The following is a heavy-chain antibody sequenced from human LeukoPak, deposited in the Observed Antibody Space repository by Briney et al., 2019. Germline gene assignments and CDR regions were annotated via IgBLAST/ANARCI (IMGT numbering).Heavy chain of an antibody. CDR2: INPNSGGT. Sequence: ASVKVSCKASGYTFTGYYMHWVRQAPGQGLEWMGWINPNSGGTNYAQKFQGRVTMTRDTSISTAYMKLSRLRSDDTAVYYCARGPMVRGVIIKMGLVYWGQGTLVTVSS. V-gene: IGHV1-2*02. J-gene: IGHJ4*02. CDR3: ARGPMVRGVIIKMGLVY. CDR1: GYTFTGYY. D-gene: IGHD3-10*01.